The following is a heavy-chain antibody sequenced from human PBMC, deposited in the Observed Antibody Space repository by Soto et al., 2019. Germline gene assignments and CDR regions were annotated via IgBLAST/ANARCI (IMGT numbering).Heavy chain of an antibody. D-gene: IGHD3-3*01. CDR3: AREEGYDFWSGYLPEYYFDY. CDR2: IKQDGSEK. J-gene: IGHJ4*02. V-gene: IGHV3-7*01. Sequence: GGSLRLSCAASGFTFSSYWMSWVRQAPGKGLEWVANIKQDGSEKYYVDSVKGRFTISRDNAKNSLYLQMNSLRAEDTAVYYCAREEGYDFWSGYLPEYYFDYWGQGTLVTVSS. CDR1: GFTFSSYW.